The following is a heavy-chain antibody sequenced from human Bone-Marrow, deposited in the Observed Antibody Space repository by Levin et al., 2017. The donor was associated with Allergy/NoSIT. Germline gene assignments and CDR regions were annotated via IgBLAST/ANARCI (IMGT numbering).Heavy chain of an antibody. V-gene: IGHV3-7*01. CDR3: AREGLGSSWYGYYYYGMDV. J-gene: IGHJ6*02. Sequence: PGGSLRLSCAASGFTFSSYWMSWVRQAPGKGLEWVANIKQDGSEKYYVDSVKGRFTISRDNAKNSLYLQMNSLRAEDTAVYYCAREGLGSSWYGYYYYGMDVWGQGTTVTVSS. CDR1: GFTFSSYW. CDR2: IKQDGSEK. D-gene: IGHD6-13*01.